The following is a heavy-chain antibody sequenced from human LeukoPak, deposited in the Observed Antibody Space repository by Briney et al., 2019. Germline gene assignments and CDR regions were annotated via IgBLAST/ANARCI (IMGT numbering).Heavy chain of an antibody. CDR2: ISGRGDNI. CDR1: GFTFSDYY. V-gene: IGHV3-11*04. CDR3: ARDGEPLVVVSGYYYGMDV. J-gene: IGHJ6*02. D-gene: IGHD3-22*01. Sequence: PGGSLRLSCAASGFTFSDYYMTWIRQAPGKGLEWLSYISGRGDNIYYADSVKGRFTISRDNAKNSLYLQMNSLRDEDTAVYYCARDGEPLVVVSGYYYGMDVWGQGTTVTVSS.